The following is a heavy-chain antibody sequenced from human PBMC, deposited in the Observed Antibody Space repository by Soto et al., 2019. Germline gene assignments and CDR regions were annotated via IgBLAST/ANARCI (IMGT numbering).Heavy chain of an antibody. D-gene: IGHD2-8*01. CDR1: GGSVINSNYY. V-gene: IGHV4-39*01. CDR2: VYYRGRS. Sequence: SETLSLTCTVSGGSVINSNYYWVWIRQSPGKGLEWIGSVYYRGRSYSKSSVKSRVTISVDTSKNQFSLNLNSVTASDTAVYYCVSQRTSVLTQAYFDYWGPGALVTVSS. J-gene: IGHJ4*02. CDR3: VSQRTSVLTQAYFDY.